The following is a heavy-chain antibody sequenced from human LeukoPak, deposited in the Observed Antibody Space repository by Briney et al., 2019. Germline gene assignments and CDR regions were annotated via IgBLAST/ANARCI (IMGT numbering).Heavy chain of an antibody. Sequence: GGSLRLSCAASGFTFSIYCMTWVRQAPGKGLEWVANIKHDGSEKYYVDSGKGRFTISRNNTKNSMYLQMNSMRAEDTAVYYCARENWTNDYWGQGTLVTVSS. V-gene: IGHV3-7*01. CDR1: GFTFSIYC. D-gene: IGHD1-1*01. J-gene: IGHJ4*02. CDR3: ARENWTNDY. CDR2: IKHDGSEK.